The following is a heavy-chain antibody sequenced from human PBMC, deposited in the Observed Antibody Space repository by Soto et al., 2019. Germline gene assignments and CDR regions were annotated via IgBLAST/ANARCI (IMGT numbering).Heavy chain of an antibody. CDR2: INAGNGNT. CDR1: GYTFTSYA. Sequence: GASVKVSCKASGYTFTSYAMQWVRQAPGQRLEWMGWINAGNGNTKYSQKFQGRVTITRDTSASTAYLELSSLRSEDTAVYYCATAHDSSGYYYEQAFDIWGQGTMVTVPS. V-gene: IGHV1-3*01. J-gene: IGHJ3*02. D-gene: IGHD3-22*01. CDR3: ATAHDSSGYYYEQAFDI.